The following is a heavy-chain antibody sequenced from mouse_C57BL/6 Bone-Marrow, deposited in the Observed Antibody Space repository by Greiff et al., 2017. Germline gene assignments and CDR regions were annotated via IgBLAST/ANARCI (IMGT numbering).Heavy chain of an antibody. J-gene: IGHJ3*01. Sequence: VKVEESGPGLVAPSQSLSITCTVSGFSLTSYGVDWVRQSPGKGLEWLGVIWGVGSTNYNSALKSRLSISKDNSKSQVFLKMNSLQTDDTAMYXCASSPRSSSGLFAYWGQGTLVTVSA. D-gene: IGHD3-2*02. CDR2: IWGVGST. V-gene: IGHV2-6*01. CDR3: ASSPRSSSGLFAY. CDR1: GFSLTSYG.